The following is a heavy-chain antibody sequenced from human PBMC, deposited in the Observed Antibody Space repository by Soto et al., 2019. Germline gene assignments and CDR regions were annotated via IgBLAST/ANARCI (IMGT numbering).Heavy chain of an antibody. D-gene: IGHD6-19*01. V-gene: IGHV4-59*01. J-gene: IGHJ4*02. CDR1: GASISGNY. CDR3: ARYRRGTGWYYLDY. CDR2: IYDTGNT. Sequence: SETLSLTCTVSGASISGNYWCWVRQPPGKGLEWIGYIYDTGNTNYKPSLQSRVTMSVDRSRNQFSLALTSVTATDTAVYFCARYRRGTGWYYLDYWGQG.